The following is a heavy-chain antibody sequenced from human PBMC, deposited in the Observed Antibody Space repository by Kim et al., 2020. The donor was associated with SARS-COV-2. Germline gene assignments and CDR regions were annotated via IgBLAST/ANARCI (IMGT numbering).Heavy chain of an antibody. CDR3: AKVPGPYYYDSSGYYYW. Sequence: RVRFTISRDNPKNTMYLQMNSLRAEDTAVYYCAKVPGPYYYDSSGYYYWWGQGTLVTVSS. J-gene: IGHJ4*02. V-gene: IGHV3-23*01. D-gene: IGHD3-22*01.